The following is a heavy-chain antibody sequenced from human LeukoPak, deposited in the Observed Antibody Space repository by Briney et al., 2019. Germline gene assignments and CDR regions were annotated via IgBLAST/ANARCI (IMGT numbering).Heavy chain of an antibody. J-gene: IGHJ5*02. D-gene: IGHD2-15*01. CDR3: ARRGSPVVAATERYWFDP. CDR2: IYPGDSDT. V-gene: IGHV5-51*01. CDR1: GYSFTSYW. Sequence: GESPKISCKGSGYSFTSYWIGWVRQMPGKGLEWMGIIYPGDSDTRYSPSFQGQVTISADKSISTAYLQWSSLKASDTAMYYCARRGSPVVAATERYWFDPWGQGTLVTVSS.